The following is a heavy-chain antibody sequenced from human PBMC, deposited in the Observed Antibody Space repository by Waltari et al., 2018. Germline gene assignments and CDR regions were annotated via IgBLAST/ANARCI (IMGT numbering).Heavy chain of an antibody. J-gene: IGHJ6*03. D-gene: IGHD3-16*01. CDR3: ARGRLRLGDYMDV. Sequence: QLEQLDSGSGLVIRSGTLSGTLDVSGGSLTSAVNSWSWSRQPPGKVLEWTGFTYARGATYYNPTFSGRVTITADKSKNQIPPNIKSVTADDTAVYYCARGRLRLGDYMDVWGKGTTVIISS. V-gene: IGHV4-30-2*01. CDR1: GGSLTSAVNS. CDR2: TYARGAT.